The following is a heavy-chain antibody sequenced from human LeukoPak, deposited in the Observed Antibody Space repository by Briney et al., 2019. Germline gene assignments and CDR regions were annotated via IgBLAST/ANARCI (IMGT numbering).Heavy chain of an antibody. CDR3: AKGTMVTTYNWDH. V-gene: IGHV3-23*01. J-gene: IGHJ4*02. D-gene: IGHD4-17*01. CDR1: GFTFNGYA. Sequence: GGSLRLSCAASGFTFNGYATSWVRQAPGKGLEWVSSISGSGGSTYYADSVKGRFTISRDNSKNTLYLQMNSLRAADTAVYYCAKGTMVTTYNWDHWGQGTLVTVSS. CDR2: ISGSGGST.